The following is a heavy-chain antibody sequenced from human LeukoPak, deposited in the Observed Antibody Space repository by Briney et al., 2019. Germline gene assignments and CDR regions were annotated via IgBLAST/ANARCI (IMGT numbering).Heavy chain of an antibody. CDR3: ARHPPAGSYYFDY. D-gene: IGHD3-10*01. CDR2: INHSGST. Sequence: PSETLSLTCTVSGVSISSYYWSWIRQPPGKGLEWIGEINHSGSTNYNPSLKSRVTISVDTSKNQFSLKLSSVTAADTAVYYCARHPPAGSYYFDYWGQGTLVTVSS. V-gene: IGHV4-34*01. J-gene: IGHJ4*02. CDR1: GVSISSYY.